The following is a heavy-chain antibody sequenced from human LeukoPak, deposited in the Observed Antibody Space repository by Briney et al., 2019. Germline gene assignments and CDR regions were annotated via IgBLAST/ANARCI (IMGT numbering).Heavy chain of an antibody. CDR2: IIPIFGTA. V-gene: IGHV1-69*13. J-gene: IGHJ4*02. CDR1: GGTFSSYA. Sequence: SVKVSCKASGGTFSSYAISWVRQAPGHGLEWMGGIIPIFGTANYAQKFQGRVTITADESTSTAYMELSSLRSEDTAVYYCARDPLSDDSSGYHTLTYFDYWGQGTLVTVSS. D-gene: IGHD3-22*01. CDR3: ARDPLSDDSSGYHTLTYFDY.